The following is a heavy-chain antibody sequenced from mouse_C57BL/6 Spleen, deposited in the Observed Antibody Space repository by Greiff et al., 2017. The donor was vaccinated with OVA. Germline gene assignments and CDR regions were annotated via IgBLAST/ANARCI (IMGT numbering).Heavy chain of an antibody. V-gene: IGHV1-61*01. CDR3: ARRMITTVFFDV. CDR1: GYTFTSYW. J-gene: IGHJ1*03. D-gene: IGHD1-1*01. Sequence: QVHVKQPGAELVRPGSSVKLSCKASGYTFTSYWMDWVKQRPGQGLEWIGNIYPSDSETHYNQKFKDKATLTVDKSSSTAYMQLSSLTSEDSAVYYCARRMITTVFFDVWGTGTTVTVSS. CDR2: IYPSDSET.